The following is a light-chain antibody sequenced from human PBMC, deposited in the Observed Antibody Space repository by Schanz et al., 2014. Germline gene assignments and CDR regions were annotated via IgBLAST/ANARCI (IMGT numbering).Light chain of an antibody. CDR2: DVS. Sequence: QSALTQPRSVSGSPGQSVTISCTGTSSDVGGYNYVSWYQQHPGKAPKLMIYDVSNRPSGVPDRFSGSKSGNTASLTISGLQAEDEADYYCSSYTSSSTLYVFGTGTKLTVL. CDR1: SSDVGGYNY. J-gene: IGLJ1*01. CDR3: SSYTSSSTLYV. V-gene: IGLV2-11*01.